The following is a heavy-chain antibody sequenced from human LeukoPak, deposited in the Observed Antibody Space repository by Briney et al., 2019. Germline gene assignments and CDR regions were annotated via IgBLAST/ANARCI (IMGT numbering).Heavy chain of an antibody. CDR2: INHSGST. J-gene: IGHJ4*02. D-gene: IGHD6-19*01. V-gene: IGHV4-34*01. Sequence: KPSETLSLTCAVYGGSFSGYYWSWIRQPPGKGLEWIGEINHSGSTNYNPSLKSRVTISVDTSKYQFSLKLSSVTAADTAVYYCARAVAVGFDYWGQGTLVTVSS. CDR1: GGSFSGYY. CDR3: ARAVAVGFDY.